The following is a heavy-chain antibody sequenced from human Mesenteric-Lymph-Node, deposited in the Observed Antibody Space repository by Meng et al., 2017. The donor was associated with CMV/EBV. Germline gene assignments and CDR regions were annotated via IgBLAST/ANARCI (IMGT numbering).Heavy chain of an antibody. CDR2: IYTGGTT. CDR1: GFTFSSYA. V-gene: IGHV3-53*01. CDR3: ARALTGYYYYGMDV. J-gene: IGHJ6*02. Sequence: GGSLRLSCAASGFTFSSYAMRWVRQAPGKGLEWVSVIYTGGTTHYADSVKGRFTISRDNSKNTLSLQMNSLRAEDTAVYYCARALTGYYYYGMDVWGQGTTVTVSS. D-gene: IGHD7-27*01.